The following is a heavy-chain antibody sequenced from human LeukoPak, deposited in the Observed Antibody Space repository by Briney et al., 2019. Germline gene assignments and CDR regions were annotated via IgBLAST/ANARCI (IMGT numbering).Heavy chain of an antibody. CDR1: GAYVSSGSHF. CDR3: TRVLHVPYLIDS. J-gene: IGHJ4*02. Sequence: SETLSLTCDVSGAYVSSGSHFWSWIRQSAGKGLEWIGRVSKSHDTKFNPSLEDRVSISVDPSQNQFSLNLTSVTAADTALYFCTRVLHVPYLIDSWGQGTLVTVSS. CDR2: VSKSHDT. D-gene: IGHD2-2*01. V-gene: IGHV4-61*02.